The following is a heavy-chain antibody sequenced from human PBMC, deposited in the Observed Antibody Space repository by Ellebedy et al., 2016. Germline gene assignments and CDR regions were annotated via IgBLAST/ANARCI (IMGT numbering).Heavy chain of an antibody. J-gene: IGHJ6*02. CDR1: GGSISGYY. V-gene: IGHV4-59*01. D-gene: IGHD2-15*01. CDR3: ARGYCSGGRCYAYGMDV. CDR2: VYYSGTP. Sequence: SETLSLXCTVSGGSISGYYWSWVRQPPGKGLEWIGYVYYSGTPNYNPSLTSRVTISLDRSNNQFSLKLTSVTAADTAVYYCARGYCSGGRCYAYGMDVWGQGTTVTVSS.